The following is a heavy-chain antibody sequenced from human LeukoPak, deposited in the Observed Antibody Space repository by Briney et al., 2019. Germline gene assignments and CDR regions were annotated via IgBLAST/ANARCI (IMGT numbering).Heavy chain of an antibody. CDR3: TRHGGDIVVVPAAIRALENDAFDI. CDR1: GFTFSGSA. D-gene: IGHD2-2*01. Sequence: GSLRLSCAASGFTFSGSAMHWVRQASGKGLEWVGRIRSKANSYATAYAASVKGRFTISRDDSKNTAYLQMNSLKTEDTAVYYCTRHGGDIVVVPAAIRALENDAFDIWGQGTMVTVSS. V-gene: IGHV3-73*01. CDR2: IRSKANSYAT. J-gene: IGHJ3*02.